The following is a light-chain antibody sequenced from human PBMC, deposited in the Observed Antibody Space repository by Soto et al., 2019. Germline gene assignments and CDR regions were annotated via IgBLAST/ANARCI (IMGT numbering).Light chain of an antibody. CDR3: QHYGA. J-gene: IGKJ1*01. Sequence: DIQLTQSPSTLYASLGDRVTFTCRASQSINNWLAWYQQKPGKAPKVLIFKASALETGVPSRFSGSGSGTEFSLTVSSLQSDDFATYYCQHYGAFGQGTKVEI. V-gene: IGKV1-5*03. CDR2: KAS. CDR1: QSINNW.